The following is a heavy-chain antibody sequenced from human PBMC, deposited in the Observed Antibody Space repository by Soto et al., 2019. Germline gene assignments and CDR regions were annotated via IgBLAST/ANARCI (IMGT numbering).Heavy chain of an antibody. CDR2: VNPNSGNT. CDR3: ARGGSRFLEYDAFDI. V-gene: IGHV1-8*01. CDR1: GYTFTSYD. Sequence: ASVKVSCKASGYTFTSYDINWVRQATGQGHERIGWVNPNSGNTGYAQKFQGRVTMTRNTSLSTAYMELSSLRSEYTVLYYCARGGSRFLEYDAFDIWGQGTVVTVSS. D-gene: IGHD3-3*01. J-gene: IGHJ3*02.